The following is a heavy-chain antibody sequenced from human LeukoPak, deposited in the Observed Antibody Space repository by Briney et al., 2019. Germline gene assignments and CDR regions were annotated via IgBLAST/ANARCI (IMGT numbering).Heavy chain of an antibody. D-gene: IGHD6-13*01. CDR3: ARGGQGSSWVNWFDP. CDR1: GGSISSYY. J-gene: IGHJ5*02. CDR2: INTSGST. V-gene: IGHV4-4*07. Sequence: PSETLSLTCTVSGGSISSYYWSWIRQPAGKGLEWIGRINTSGSTNYNPSLKSRVTMSVDMSKNQFSLKLSSVTAADTAVYYCARGGQGSSWVNWFDPWGQGTLVTVSS.